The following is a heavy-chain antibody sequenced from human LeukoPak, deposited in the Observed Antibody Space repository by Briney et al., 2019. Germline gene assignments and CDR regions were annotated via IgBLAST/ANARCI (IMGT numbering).Heavy chain of an antibody. D-gene: IGHD4-17*01. J-gene: IGHJ4*02. CDR2: IWYDGSNK. V-gene: IGHV3-33*01. CDR3: ARADYGDSYLDY. CDR1: GFTFSSYG. Sequence: GGSLRLSCAASGFTFSSYGMHWVRRAPGKGLEWVAVIWYDGSNKYYADSVKGRFTITRDNSKNTLYLQMNSLRAEDTAVYYCARADYGDSYLDYWGQGTLVTVSS.